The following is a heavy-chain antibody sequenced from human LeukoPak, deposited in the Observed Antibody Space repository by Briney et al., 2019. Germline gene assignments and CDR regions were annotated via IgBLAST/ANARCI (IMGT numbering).Heavy chain of an antibody. Sequence: GGSLRLSCAASGFTLSSYAMSWVRQGPGKGLEWVSAISVSGNTYHADSVKGRFTISRDSSKNTLYLQMNSLRAGDTAVYYCARIGYSSSCTDYWGQGTLVTVSS. CDR2: ISVSGNT. CDR3: ARIGYSSSCTDY. CDR1: GFTLSSYA. D-gene: IGHD2-2*01. J-gene: IGHJ4*02. V-gene: IGHV3-23*01.